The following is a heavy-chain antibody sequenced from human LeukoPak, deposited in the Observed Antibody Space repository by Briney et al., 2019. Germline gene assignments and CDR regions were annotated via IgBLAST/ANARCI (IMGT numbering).Heavy chain of an antibody. CDR1: GFSFSSYW. CDR3: ARKALVGVGEPFDY. D-gene: IGHD3-10*01. Sequence: GGSQRLSCAASGFSFSSYWMSWVRQAPGKGLEWVANIKQDGSEKYYVDSVKGRFTISRDNAKNSLYLQMNSLRAEDTAVYYCARKALVGVGEPFDYWGQGTLVTVSS. CDR2: IKQDGSEK. V-gene: IGHV3-7*01. J-gene: IGHJ4*02.